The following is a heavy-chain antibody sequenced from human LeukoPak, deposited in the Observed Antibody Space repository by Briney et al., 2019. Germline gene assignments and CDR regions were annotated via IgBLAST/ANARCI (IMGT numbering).Heavy chain of an antibody. V-gene: IGHV4-59*12. CDR1: GGSISSYY. CDR3: ARDPSTRIIWFGESDDY. J-gene: IGHJ4*02. D-gene: IGHD3-10*01. Sequence: KPSETLSLTCTVSGGSISSYYWSWIRQPPGKGLEWIGYIYYSGSTNYNPSLKSRVTISVDTSKNQFSLKLSSVTAADTAVYYCARDPSTRIIWFGESDDYWGQGTLVTVSS. CDR2: IYYSGST.